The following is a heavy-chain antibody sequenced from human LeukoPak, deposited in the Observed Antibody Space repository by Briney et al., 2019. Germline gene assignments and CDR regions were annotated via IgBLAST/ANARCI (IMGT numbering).Heavy chain of an antibody. V-gene: IGHV3-23*01. Sequence: PGGSLRLSCTASGFTLSSCAMSWVRQAPGKGLECVSTISGSGVTTRYADSVRGRFTISRDSSKNTLYLQMNSLRAEDTAIYYCTKGPWDLPHAFDIWGLGTMVTVPS. CDR1: GFTLSSCA. D-gene: IGHD1-26*01. J-gene: IGHJ3*02. CDR3: TKGPWDLPHAFDI. CDR2: ISGSGVTT.